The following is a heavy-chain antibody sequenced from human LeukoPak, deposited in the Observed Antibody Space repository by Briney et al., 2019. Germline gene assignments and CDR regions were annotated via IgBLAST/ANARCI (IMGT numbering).Heavy chain of an antibody. V-gene: IGHV1-2*06. D-gene: IGHD4-17*01. Sequence: ASVKVSCKASGYTFTGYYMHWVRQAPGQGLEWMGRINPNSGGTNYAQKFQGRVTMTRDTSISTAYMELSRLRSDDTAVYYCARVPMVTTEPLDDYWGQGTLVTVSS. CDR2: INPNSGGT. J-gene: IGHJ4*02. CDR3: ARVPMVTTEPLDDY. CDR1: GYTFTGYY.